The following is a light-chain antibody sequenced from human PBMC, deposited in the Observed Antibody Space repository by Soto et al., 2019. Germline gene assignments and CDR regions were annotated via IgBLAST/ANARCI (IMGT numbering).Light chain of an antibody. CDR1: QIISSY. V-gene: IGKV1-39*01. Sequence: DIQMTQSPSSLSASVGDRLTITCRASQIISSYLNWYQQKPGKAPQLLIYAATSLPGGVPSRFSGSGFGTDFTLTISSLQPEDFATYYCQHSYRTPLTFGGGTKVEIK. J-gene: IGKJ4*01. CDR2: AAT. CDR3: QHSYRTPLT.